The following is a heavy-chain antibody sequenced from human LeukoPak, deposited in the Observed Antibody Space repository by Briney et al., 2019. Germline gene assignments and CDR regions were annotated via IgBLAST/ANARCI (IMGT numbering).Heavy chain of an antibody. J-gene: IGHJ4*02. CDR2: ISGSGGST. D-gene: IGHD4-11*01. CDR1: GFTFSSYA. Sequence: RAGGSLRLSCAASGFTFSSYAMSWVRQAPGKGLEWVSAISGSGGSTYYADSVKGRFTISRDNSKNTLYLQMNSLRAEGTAVYYCAKGAGGLYSNFDYWGQGTLVTVSS. CDR3: AKGAGGLYSNFDY. V-gene: IGHV3-23*01.